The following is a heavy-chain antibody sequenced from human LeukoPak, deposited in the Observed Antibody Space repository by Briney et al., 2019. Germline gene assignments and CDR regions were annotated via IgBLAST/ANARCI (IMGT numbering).Heavy chain of an antibody. CDR2: IIPILGIA. Sequence: GASVKVSCKASAGTFSSYVNSWVRQAPGQGLEWMGRIIPILGIANYAQKFQGRVTITTDKSTSTAYMELSSLRSEDTAVYYCASPPADYYDSRDYFDYWGQGTLVTVSS. J-gene: IGHJ4*02. V-gene: IGHV1-69*04. D-gene: IGHD3-22*01. CDR3: ASPPADYYDSRDYFDY. CDR1: AGTFSSYV.